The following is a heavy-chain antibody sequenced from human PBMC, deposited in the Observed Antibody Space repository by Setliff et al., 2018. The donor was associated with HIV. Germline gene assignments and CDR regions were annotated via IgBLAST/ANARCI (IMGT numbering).Heavy chain of an antibody. Sequence: PSETLSLTCAVSGYSISSGYYCGWIRQPPGKGLEWIGSICHSGSTYYNPSLKSRVTISVDKSKNQFSLKLSSVTAADTAVYFCAREGSTSWYADYWGQGTLVTVSS. J-gene: IGHJ4*02. CDR1: GYSISSGYY. D-gene: IGHD2-2*01. CDR3: AREGSTSWYADY. V-gene: IGHV4-38-2*02. CDR2: ICHSGST.